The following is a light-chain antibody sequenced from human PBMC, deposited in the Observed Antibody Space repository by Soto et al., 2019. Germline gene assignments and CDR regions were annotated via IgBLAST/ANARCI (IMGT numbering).Light chain of an antibody. Sequence: EIVMRQSPATLSVSPGERATLSCRASQSISSNLAWFQQKPGQAPRLLIYGASTGATGIPARFSGSGSDTEFTLTISSLQSEDVAVYYCQQYHNWPRTFGQGTKV. CDR1: QSISSN. CDR3: QQYHNWPRT. V-gene: IGKV3-15*01. J-gene: IGKJ1*01. CDR2: GAS.